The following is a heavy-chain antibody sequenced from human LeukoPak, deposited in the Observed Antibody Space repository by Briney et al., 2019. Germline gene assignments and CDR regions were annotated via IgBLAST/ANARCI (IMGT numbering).Heavy chain of an antibody. V-gene: IGHV3-21*01. J-gene: IGHJ4*02. Sequence: PGGSLRLSCAASGFTFSSYSMNWVRQAPGKGLEWVSSISSSSSYIYYADSVKGRFTISRDNAKNSLYLQMNSLRAEDTAVYYCAREAHGIAAAGLYYFDYWGQGTLVTVSS. D-gene: IGHD6-13*01. CDR1: GFTFSSYS. CDR2: ISSSSSYI. CDR3: AREAHGIAAAGLYYFDY.